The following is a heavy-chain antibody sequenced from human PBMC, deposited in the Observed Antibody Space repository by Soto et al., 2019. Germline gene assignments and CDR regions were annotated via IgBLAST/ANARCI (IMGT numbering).Heavy chain of an antibody. J-gene: IGHJ4*02. V-gene: IGHV3-23*01. CDR2: ISGSGDNT. D-gene: IGHD1-26*01. CDR3: AKVRSGSYHHSDY. Sequence: PGGSLRLSCAASGFTFSSYAMSWVRQAPGKGLEWVSSISGSGDNTNNADSVKGRFTISRDNSKNTLYLQMSSLRAEDTALYYCAKVRSGSYHHSDYWGQGTLVTVSS. CDR1: GFTFSSYA.